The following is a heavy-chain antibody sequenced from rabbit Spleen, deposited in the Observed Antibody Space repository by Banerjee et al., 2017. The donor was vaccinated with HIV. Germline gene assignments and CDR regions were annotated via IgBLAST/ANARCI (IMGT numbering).Heavy chain of an antibody. CDR2: IYAGSSGAS. J-gene: IGHJ4*01. D-gene: IGHD4-1*01. Sequence: QSLEESGGDLAKPGASLTLTCTASGFSFSSRYYMCWVRQAPGKGLEWIACIYAGSSGASYSASWAKDRFSISKTSSAAVTLQMTSLTAADTAAYFCASKTSSGWVVLTYYINLWDPGTLVTVS. CDR3: ASKTSSGWVVLTYYINL. V-gene: IGHV1S40*01. CDR1: GFSFSSRYY.